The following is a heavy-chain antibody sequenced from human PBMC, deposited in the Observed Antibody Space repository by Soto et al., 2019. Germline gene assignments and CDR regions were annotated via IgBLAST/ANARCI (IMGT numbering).Heavy chain of an antibody. J-gene: IGHJ4*02. CDR2: ISSSSSTI. V-gene: IGHV3-48*02. CDR1: GFTFSSYS. CDR3: ARDRALYSSSWDLDY. D-gene: IGHD6-13*01. Sequence: VQLVESGGGLVQPGGSLRLSCAASGFTFSSYSMNWVRQAPGKGLEWVSYISSSSSTIYYADSVKGRFTISRDNAKNSLYLQMNSLRDEDTAVYYCARDRALYSSSWDLDYWGQGTLVTVSS.